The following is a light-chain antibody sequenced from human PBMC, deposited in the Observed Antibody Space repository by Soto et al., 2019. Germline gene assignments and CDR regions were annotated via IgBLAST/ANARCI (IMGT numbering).Light chain of an antibody. CDR1: QSVSSY. J-gene: IGKJ1*01. CDR2: DAS. Sequence: IVLTHSPATLSFSPGEIATLPFRASQSVSSYLAWYQQKPGQAPRLLIYDASNRATGIPARFSGSGSGTDFTLTISSLEPEDFAVYYCQQRSNWPRTFGQGTKVDI. CDR3: QQRSNWPRT. V-gene: IGKV3-11*01.